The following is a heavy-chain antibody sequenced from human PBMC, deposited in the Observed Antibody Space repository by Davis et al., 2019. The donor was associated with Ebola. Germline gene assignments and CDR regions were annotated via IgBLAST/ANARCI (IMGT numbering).Heavy chain of an antibody. Sequence: GESLKISCAASGFTVSNYALSWVRQAPGKGLEWVSGISPSGGNILYADSVKGRFTISRDNSKNTLYLQMNSLRAEDTAVYYCARGSSVTARSAFDIWGQGTLVTVSS. D-gene: IGHD2-21*02. CDR1: GFTVSNYA. J-gene: IGHJ3*02. CDR2: ISPSGGNI. V-gene: IGHV3-23*01. CDR3: ARGSSVTARSAFDI.